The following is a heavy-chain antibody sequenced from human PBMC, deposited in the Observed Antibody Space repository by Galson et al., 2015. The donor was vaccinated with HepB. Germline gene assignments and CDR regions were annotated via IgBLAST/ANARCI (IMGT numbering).Heavy chain of an antibody. J-gene: IGHJ4*02. CDR2: ISSSSSHM. CDR1: EFTFSIYA. V-gene: IGHV3-21*01. CDR3: AKDSEQLVPVYFDY. D-gene: IGHD6-13*01. Sequence: SLRLSCAASEFTFSIYAMSWVRQAPGKGLEWVSSISSSSSHMYYADSVKGRFTISRDNAKNSLYLQMNSLRAEDTAVYYCAKDSEQLVPVYFDYWGQGTLVTVSS.